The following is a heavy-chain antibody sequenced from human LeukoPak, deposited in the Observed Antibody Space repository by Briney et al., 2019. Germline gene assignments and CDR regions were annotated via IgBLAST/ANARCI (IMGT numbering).Heavy chain of an antibody. CDR2: INHSGST. CDR3: ARARGAVAIDY. V-gene: IGHV4-34*01. D-gene: IGHD6-19*01. CDR1: GGSFSDYY. Sequence: PSETLSLTCAVYGGSFSDYYWTWIRQSPGKGLEWIGEINHSGSTNYNPSLKGRVSISVDTSKNQFSLNLKSVTAADTAIYYCARARGAVAIDYWGQGTLVTVSS. J-gene: IGHJ4*02.